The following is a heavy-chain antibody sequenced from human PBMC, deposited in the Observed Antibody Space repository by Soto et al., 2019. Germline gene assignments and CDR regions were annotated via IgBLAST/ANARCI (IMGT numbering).Heavy chain of an antibody. V-gene: IGHV4-34*01. CDR3: ARGREEYKLGNV. CDR1: GGSLSDYY. J-gene: IGHJ6*02. Sequence: QVQLQQWGAGLLKPSETLSLTCVVSGGSLSDYYWPWIRQSPGEGLEWIGEIHPSGSTYYNPSLRSRVTIPVDTSKNQFSLKLTSLTAADTAIYYCARGREEYKLGNVWGHGTTVTVSS. CDR2: IHPSGST. D-gene: IGHD1-1*01.